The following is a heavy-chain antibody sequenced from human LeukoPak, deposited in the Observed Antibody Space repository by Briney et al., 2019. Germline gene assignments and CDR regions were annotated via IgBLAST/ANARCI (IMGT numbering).Heavy chain of an antibody. CDR2: INQDGSEK. D-gene: IGHD2-2*01. CDR1: GFTFSSYW. V-gene: IGHV3-7*01. J-gene: IGHJ4*02. CDR3: ATVRGYESRDFDY. Sequence: GGSLKLPCTTSGFTFSSYWMNWVRQAPGKGLEWVANINQDGSEKYYVDSVKGRFTISRDNAKNSVYLQMNSLRAEDTAIYYCATVRGYESRDFDYWGQGTLVTVSS.